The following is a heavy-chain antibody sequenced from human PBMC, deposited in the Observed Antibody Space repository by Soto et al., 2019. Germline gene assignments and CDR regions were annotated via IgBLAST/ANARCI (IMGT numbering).Heavy chain of an antibody. D-gene: IGHD2-2*01. CDR1: VYSFSSYL. CDR2: INPSGGST. V-gene: IGHV1-46*03. CDR3: ARAPWCSSTSCYGGFDY. Sequence: APVKVSCKAAVYSFSSYLGGWRRKAPGQGLEWMGIINPSGGSTSYAQKFQGRVTMTRDTSTSTVYMELSSLRSEDTAVYYCARAPWCSSTSCYGGFDYWGQGTLVTVSS. J-gene: IGHJ4*02.